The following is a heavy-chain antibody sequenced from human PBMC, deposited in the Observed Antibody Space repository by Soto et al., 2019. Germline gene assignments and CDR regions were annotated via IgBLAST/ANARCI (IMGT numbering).Heavy chain of an antibody. V-gene: IGHV4-59*08. CDR2: IYYSGST. Sequence: SETLSLTYTVSGGYISSHYWSWIRQPPGKGLKWIGYIYYSGSTNYNPSLKSRVTISVDTSRNQFSLKLSSVTAADTAVYYCARFPRHFAYALMVRGVNGAFDIWGQGTMVTVS. CDR1: GGYISSHY. CDR3: ARFPRHFAYALMVRGVNGAFDI. D-gene: IGHD3-10*01. J-gene: IGHJ3*02.